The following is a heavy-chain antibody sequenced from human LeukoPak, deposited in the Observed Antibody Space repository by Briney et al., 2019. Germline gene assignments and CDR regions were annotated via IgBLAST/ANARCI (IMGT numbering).Heavy chain of an antibody. Sequence: GASVKVSCKASGYTFTDYNIHWVRQAPGQGLDWMGWISPNNGCTNYAQKFQGRVTMNNDTSITTACIDPNRLTSDGTARYYLHLWFGELTHWGRGTLVTVSS. D-gene: IGHD3-10*01. V-gene: IGHV1-2*02. CDR2: ISPNNGCT. CDR3: HLWFGELTH. CDR1: GYTFTDYN. J-gene: IGHJ4*02.